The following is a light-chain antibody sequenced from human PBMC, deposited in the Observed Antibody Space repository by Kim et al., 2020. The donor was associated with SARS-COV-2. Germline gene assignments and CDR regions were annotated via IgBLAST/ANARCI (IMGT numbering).Light chain of an antibody. CDR3: QSYDSSNWV. J-gene: IGLJ3*02. V-gene: IGLV6-57*01. CDR1: SGSSSSNY. Sequence: GQPVTISCTRISGSSSSNYVQWYQQRPGSSPTTVIYEDNQRPSGVPDRFSGSIDSSSNSASLTISGLKTEDEADYYCQSYDSSNWVFGGGTQLTFL. CDR2: EDN.